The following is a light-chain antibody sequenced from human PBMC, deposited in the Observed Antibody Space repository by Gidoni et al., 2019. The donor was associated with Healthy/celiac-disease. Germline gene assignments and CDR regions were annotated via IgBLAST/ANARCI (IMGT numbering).Light chain of an antibody. J-gene: IGLJ2*01. CDR2: DVS. CDR1: SSDVGGYNY. V-gene: IGLV2-14*01. CDR3: SSYTSSSTHVV. Sequence: QSALTQPASVSGSLGQSITISCTGTSSDVGGYNYVSWYQQHPGKAPQLMIYDVSNRPSGVSNRFSGSKSGNTASLTISGLQAEDGADYYCSSYTSSSTHVVFGGGTKLTVL.